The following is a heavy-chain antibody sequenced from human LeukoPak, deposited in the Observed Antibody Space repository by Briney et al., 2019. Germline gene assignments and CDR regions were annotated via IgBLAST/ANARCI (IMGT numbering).Heavy chain of an antibody. D-gene: IGHD3-16*01. CDR1: GFRFSNYW. V-gene: IGHV3-7*01. Sequence: GGSLRLSCAAAGFRFSNYWMTWVRQAPEKGLEWLARIKTDGSETYYVDSVKGRFTISRDNAKSSLYLQMNSLRVEDTAVYHCVRFGPDHDMGLWGQGTTVTVS. J-gene: IGHJ6*02. CDR3: VRFGPDHDMGL. CDR2: IKTDGSET.